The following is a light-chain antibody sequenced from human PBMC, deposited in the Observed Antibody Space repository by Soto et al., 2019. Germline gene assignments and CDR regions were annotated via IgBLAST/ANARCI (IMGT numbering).Light chain of an antibody. Sequence: QSALTQPASVSGSPGQSITISCTGTSNDVGNYNYVSWYQHHPGKAPKLMIYEVSNRPSGVSNRFSGSKSGNTASLTISGLQAEDEGDYYCSSCRNSNSLYVFGTGTKVTVL. CDR3: SSCRNSNSLYV. CDR1: SNDVGNYNY. J-gene: IGLJ1*01. V-gene: IGLV2-14*01. CDR2: EVS.